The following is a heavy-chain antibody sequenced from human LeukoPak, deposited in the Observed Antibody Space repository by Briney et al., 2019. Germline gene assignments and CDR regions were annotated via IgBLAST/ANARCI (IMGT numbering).Heavy chain of an antibody. CDR1: GYSFTSYW. J-gene: IGHJ4*02. CDR2: IYPGDSDT. CDR3: ARRDSSGWYYFDY. Sequence: GESLKISCKGSGYSFTSYWIGWVRQMPGKGLEWMGIIYPGDSDTRYSPSFQGQVTISAVKSNSTAYLRWSSLKASDTAMYYCARRDSSGWYYFDYWGQGTLVTVSS. V-gene: IGHV5-51*01. D-gene: IGHD6-19*01.